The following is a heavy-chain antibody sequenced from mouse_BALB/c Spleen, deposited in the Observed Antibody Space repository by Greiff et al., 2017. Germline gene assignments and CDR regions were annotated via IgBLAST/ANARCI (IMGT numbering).Heavy chain of an antibody. CDR1: GYTFTNYW. J-gene: IGHJ2*01. CDR3: ARIGTTVDSFDY. Sequence: QVQLQQSGAELVRPGTSVKISCKASGYTFTNYWLGWVKQRPGHGLDWIGDIYPGGGYTNYNEKFKGKATLTADTSSSTAYMQLSSLTSEDSAVYFCARIGTTVDSFDYWGQGTTLTVSS. CDR2: IYPGGGYT. D-gene: IGHD1-1*01. V-gene: IGHV1-63*02.